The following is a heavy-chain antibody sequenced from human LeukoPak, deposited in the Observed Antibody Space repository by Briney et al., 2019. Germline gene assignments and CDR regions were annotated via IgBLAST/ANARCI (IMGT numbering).Heavy chain of an antibody. Sequence: PSGTLSLTCAVSGGSISSANWWSWVRQPPGKGLEWIGEISHSGNTNYNPSLKSRVTISMDKSKNQFSLKLSSVTAADTAVYYCARGGLTFGGDWGQGTLVTVSS. J-gene: IGHJ4*02. D-gene: IGHD3-10*01. CDR2: ISHSGNT. CDR1: GGSISSANW. CDR3: ARGGLTFGGD. V-gene: IGHV4-4*02.